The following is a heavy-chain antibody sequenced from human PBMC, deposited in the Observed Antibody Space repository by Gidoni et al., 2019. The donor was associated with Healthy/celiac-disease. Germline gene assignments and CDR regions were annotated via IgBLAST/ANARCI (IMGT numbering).Heavy chain of an antibody. D-gene: IGHD3-3*01. J-gene: IGHJ4*02. CDR3: ARAPRDTIFGVVINYYFDY. CDR1: GGSFIGYS. CDR2: INHSGST. V-gene: IGHV4-34*01. Sequence: QVQLQQWGAGLLKPSETLSLTCAVYGGSFIGYSCSWIRQPPGKGLEWIWEINHSGSTNYNPSLKSRVTISVDTSKNQFSLKLSSVTAADTAVYYWARAPRDTIFGVVINYYFDYWGQGTLATVSS.